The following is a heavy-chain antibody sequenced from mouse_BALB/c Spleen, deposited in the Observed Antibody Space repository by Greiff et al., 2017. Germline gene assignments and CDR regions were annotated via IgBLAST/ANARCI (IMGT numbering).Heavy chain of an antibody. V-gene: IGHV5-6-3*01. J-gene: IGHJ2*01. CDR3: ARERYYGNSVPYYYFDY. D-gene: IGHD2-1*01. Sequence: EVMLVESGGGLVQPGGSLKLSCAVSGFTFSSYGMSWVRQTPDKRLELVATINSNGGSTYYPDSVKGRFTISRDNAKNTLYLQMSSLKSEDTAMYYCARERYYGNSVPYYYFDYWGQGTTLTVSS. CDR2: INSNGGST. CDR1: GFTFSSYG.